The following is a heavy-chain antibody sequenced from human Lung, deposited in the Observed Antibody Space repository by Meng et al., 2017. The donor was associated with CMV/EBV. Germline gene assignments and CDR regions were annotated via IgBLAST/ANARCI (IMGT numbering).Heavy chain of an antibody. CDR1: GASISSNY. D-gene: IGHD1-1*01. Sequence: SETXSLTCTVSGASISSNYWSWSRRPPGKGLEYIWSISYTGYVVYNPYLKGRVTISLDTSKNHFPLKLTSITAADTAMYYCAGPDDMGSSPHGPLDVWGQGTMVTVSS. CDR3: AGPDDMGSSPHGPLDV. J-gene: IGHJ4*02. CDR2: ISYTGYV. V-gene: IGHV4-59*01.